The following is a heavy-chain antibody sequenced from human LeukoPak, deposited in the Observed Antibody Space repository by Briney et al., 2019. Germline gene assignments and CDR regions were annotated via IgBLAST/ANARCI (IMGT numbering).Heavy chain of an antibody. CDR3: ARDFFEDRSVGRDSSSPFDY. V-gene: IGHV3-11*06. CDR1: GFTFSDYY. J-gene: IGHJ4*02. D-gene: IGHD6-13*01. CDR2: ISSSSSYI. Sequence: PGGSLRLSCAASGFTFSDYYMGWIRQAPGKGLEWVSSISSSSSYIYYADSVKGRFTISRDNAKNSLYLQMNSLRAEDTAVYYCARDFFEDRSVGRDSSSPFDYWGQGTLVTVSS.